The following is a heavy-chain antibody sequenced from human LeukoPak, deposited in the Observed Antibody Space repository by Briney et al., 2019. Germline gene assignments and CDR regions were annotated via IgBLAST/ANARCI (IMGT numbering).Heavy chain of an antibody. CDR1: GGSISSSSYY. D-gene: IGHD3-3*01. J-gene: IGHJ4*02. Sequence: PSETLSLTCTVSGGSISSSSYYWSWIRQHPGKGLEWIGYIYYSGSTYYNPSLKSRVTISVDTSKNQFSLKLSSVTAADTAVYYCARGTYYDFWSGYYKQYFDYWGQGTLVTVSS. V-gene: IGHV4-31*03. CDR3: ARGTYYDFWSGYYKQYFDY. CDR2: IYYSGST.